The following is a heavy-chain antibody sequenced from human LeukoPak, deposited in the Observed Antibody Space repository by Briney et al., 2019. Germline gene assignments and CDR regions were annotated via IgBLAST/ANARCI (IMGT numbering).Heavy chain of an antibody. Sequence: GGSLRLSCTPSGFTFGDYAMSWVRQAPGKGLEWVGFIRSKAYGGTAEYAASVKGRFTISRDDSKSIAYLQMNSLKTEDTAVYYCARGIIGLRGFDYWGQGTLVTVSS. V-gene: IGHV3-49*04. CDR1: GFTFGDYA. CDR3: ARGIIGLRGFDY. CDR2: IRSKAYGGTA. D-gene: IGHD1-20*01. J-gene: IGHJ4*02.